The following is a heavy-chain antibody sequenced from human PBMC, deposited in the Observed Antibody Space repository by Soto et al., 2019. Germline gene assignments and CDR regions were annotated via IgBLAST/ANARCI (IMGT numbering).Heavy chain of an antibody. Sequence: GESLKISCKGSGYYFPSYWIGWVRQMPGKGLEWMGIFYPGDSDTRYSPSFQCQVTISADRSISTAYLQWSSLKPSDTAMYYCARQGNGAEGFDYWGQGTLVTVSS. CDR2: FYPGDSDT. D-gene: IGHD4-17*01. J-gene: IGHJ4*02. CDR3: ARQGNGAEGFDY. CDR1: GYYFPSYW. V-gene: IGHV5-51*01.